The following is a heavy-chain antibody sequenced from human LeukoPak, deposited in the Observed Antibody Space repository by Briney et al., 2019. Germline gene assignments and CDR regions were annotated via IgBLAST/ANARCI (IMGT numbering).Heavy chain of an antibody. CDR3: AGGKGGSGSLLSYFDY. V-gene: IGHV4-59*01. CDR2: IYYSGST. D-gene: IGHD3-10*01. Sequence: PSETLSFTCTVSGGSISSYYWSWIRQPPGKGLEWIGYIYYSGSTKYNPSLKSRVTISVDTSKNQFSLKMNSVTAADTAVYYCAGGKGGSGSLLSYFDYWGQGILVTVSS. CDR1: GGSISSYY. J-gene: IGHJ4*02.